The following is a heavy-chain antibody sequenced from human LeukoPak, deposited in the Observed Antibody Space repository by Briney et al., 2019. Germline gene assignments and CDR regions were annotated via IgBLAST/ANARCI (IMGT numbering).Heavy chain of an antibody. J-gene: IGHJ4*02. V-gene: IGHV1-46*01. Sequence: AASVKVSCKAFGYTFTSNYMHWVRQAPGQGPEWMGVISPSGGSTTYAQKFQGRVTLTRDMSTSTDYLELSSLRSEDTAVYYCARDYDYVWGRELYDYWGQGTLVTVSS. CDR2: ISPSGGST. D-gene: IGHD3-16*01. CDR3: ARDYDYVWGRELYDY. CDR1: GYTFTSNY.